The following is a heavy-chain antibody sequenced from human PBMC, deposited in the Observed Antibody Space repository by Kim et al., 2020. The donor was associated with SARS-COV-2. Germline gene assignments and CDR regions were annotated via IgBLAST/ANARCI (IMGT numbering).Heavy chain of an antibody. J-gene: IGHJ5*02. D-gene: IGHD2-8*01. V-gene: IGHV3-33*03. CDR3: ARIIDEYAGPWLDL. Sequence: YADYVKGRLTVSRDIANNTLFLQMNSLRDEDTAVYYCARIIDEYAGPWLDLWGQGTLVTVAS.